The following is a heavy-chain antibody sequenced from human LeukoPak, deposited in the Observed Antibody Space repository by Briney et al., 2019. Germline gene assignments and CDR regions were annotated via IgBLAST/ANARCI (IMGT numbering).Heavy chain of an antibody. CDR2: IKQDGSEK. D-gene: IGHD2-21*01. Sequence: GGSLRLSCAASGLTFSSYSMSWVRQAPGKGLEWVANIKQDGSEKYYVDSVKGRFTISRDNAKNSLYLQMNSLRAENTAVYYCARVSSRYSPLIGYLDYWGQGTLVTVSS. CDR3: ARVSSRYSPLIGYLDY. J-gene: IGHJ4*02. V-gene: IGHV3-7*01. CDR1: GLTFSSYS.